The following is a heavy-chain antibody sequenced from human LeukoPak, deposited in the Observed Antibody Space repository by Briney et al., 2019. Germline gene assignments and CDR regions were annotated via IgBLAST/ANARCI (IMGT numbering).Heavy chain of an antibody. Sequence: SETLSLTCTVSGGSISSYYWGWVRQPPGKALEWIGNIFYSGSTYYSPSLKSRVTISLDTSKNQFSLKLSSVTAADTAVYYCAGVFSSSWLSYYYYYYMDVWGKGTTVTVSS. CDR1: GGSISSYY. CDR3: AGVFSSSWLSYYYYYYMDV. J-gene: IGHJ6*03. CDR2: IFYSGST. V-gene: IGHV4-59*12. D-gene: IGHD6-13*01.